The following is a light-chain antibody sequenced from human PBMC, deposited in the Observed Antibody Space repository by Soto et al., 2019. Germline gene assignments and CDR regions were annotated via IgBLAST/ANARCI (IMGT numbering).Light chain of an antibody. CDR1: QGISSA. Sequence: AIHLTQSPSSLSASVGDRVTITCRASQGISSALAWYQQKPGKAPKLLIYDASSLESGVPSRFSCSGSGTDFTLTISSLQPEDVATYDCQQFNSYFLTFGGGTKVEIK. CDR3: QQFNSYFLT. CDR2: DAS. J-gene: IGKJ4*01. V-gene: IGKV1-13*02.